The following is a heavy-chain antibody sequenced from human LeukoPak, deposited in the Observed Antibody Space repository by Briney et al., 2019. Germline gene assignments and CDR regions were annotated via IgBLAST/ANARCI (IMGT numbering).Heavy chain of an antibody. D-gene: IGHD3-22*01. CDR2: IYSGGST. CDR3: AKDLNVVVITTFGYGMDV. V-gene: IGHV3-NL1*01. Sequence: GGSLRLSCAASGFTFDDYTMHWVRQAPGKGLEWVSVIYSGGSTYYADSVKGRFTISRDNSKNTLYLQMNSLRAEDTAVYYCAKDLNVVVITTFGYGMDVWGQGTTVTVSS. J-gene: IGHJ6*02. CDR1: GFTFDDYT.